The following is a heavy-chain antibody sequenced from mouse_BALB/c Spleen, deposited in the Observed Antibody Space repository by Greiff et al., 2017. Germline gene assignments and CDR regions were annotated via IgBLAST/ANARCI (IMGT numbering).Heavy chain of an antibody. CDR2: IWGGGST. Sequence: VKLMESGPGLVAPSQSLSITCTVSGFSLTDYGVSWIRQPPGKGLEWLGVIWGGGSTYYNSALKSRLSISKDNSKSQVFLKMNSLQTDDTAMYYCAKNNYGNLAWFAYWGQGTLVTVSA. D-gene: IGHD2-1*01. CDR1: GFSLTDYG. CDR3: AKNNYGNLAWFAY. J-gene: IGHJ3*01. V-gene: IGHV2-6-5*01.